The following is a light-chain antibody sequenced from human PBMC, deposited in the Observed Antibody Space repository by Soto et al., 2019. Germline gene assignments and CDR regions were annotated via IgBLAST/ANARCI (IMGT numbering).Light chain of an antibody. CDR3: QQSYSTPRMYT. Sequence: DIQMTQSPSSLSASVGDRVTITCRASQSISSYLNWYQLKPGKAPKLLIYAASSLQSGVPSRFSGSGSGTDFTLTISSLQPEDFATYYCQQSYSTPRMYTFGQGTKLEIK. CDR2: AAS. CDR1: QSISSY. J-gene: IGKJ2*01. V-gene: IGKV1-39*01.